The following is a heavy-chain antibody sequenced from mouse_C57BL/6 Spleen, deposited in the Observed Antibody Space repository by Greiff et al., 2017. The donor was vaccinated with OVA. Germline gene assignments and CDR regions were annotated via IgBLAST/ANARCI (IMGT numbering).Heavy chain of an antibody. Sequence: VQLQQSGAELVKPGASVKMSCKASGYTFTSYWITWVKQSPGQGLEWIRDIYPGSGSTNYNEKFKSKATLTVDTSHSTAYMQLSSLTSEDSAVYYCAREDYDGSNTGFAYWGQGTLVTVSA. D-gene: IGHD1-1*01. CDR1: GYTFTSYW. J-gene: IGHJ3*01. CDR3: AREDYDGSNTGFAY. V-gene: IGHV1-55*01. CDR2: IYPGSGST.